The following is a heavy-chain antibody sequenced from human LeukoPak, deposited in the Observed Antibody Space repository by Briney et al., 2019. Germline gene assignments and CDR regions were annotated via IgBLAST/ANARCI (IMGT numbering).Heavy chain of an antibody. Sequence: PGGSLRLSCAASGFTFSSYAMHWVRQAPGKGLEWVAVISYDGSNKYYADSVKGRFTISRDNSKNTLYLQMISLRAEDTALYYCARDGSHPLDYWGQGTLVTVSS. J-gene: IGHJ4*02. D-gene: IGHD1-26*01. CDR3: ARDGSHPLDY. CDR2: ISYDGSNK. V-gene: IGHV3-30*04. CDR1: GFTFSSYA.